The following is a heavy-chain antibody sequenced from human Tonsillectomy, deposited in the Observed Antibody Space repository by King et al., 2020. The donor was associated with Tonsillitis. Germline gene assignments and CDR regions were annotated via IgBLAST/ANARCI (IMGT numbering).Heavy chain of an antibody. CDR3: ARDYYDSSGYYYFDY. CDR1: GFTFSDYY. V-gene: IGHV3-11*01. J-gene: IGHJ4*02. CDR2: ICGSGTTM. D-gene: IGHD3-22*01. Sequence: VQLVESGGGLVKPGGSLRLSCAASGFTFSDYYMSWIRQAPGKGLEWISYICGSGTTMYYADSVKGRFTISRDNAENSLYPQMNSLRAEDTAVYYCARDYYDSSGYYYFDYWGQGTLVTVSS.